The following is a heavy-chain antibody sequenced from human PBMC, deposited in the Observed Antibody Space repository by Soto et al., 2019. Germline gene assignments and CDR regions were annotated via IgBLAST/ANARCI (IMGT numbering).Heavy chain of an antibody. Sequence: SETLTLTCTVSGGSISPYFWSWIRQPPGKGLEWIGNIYYTGSTNYNPSLKSRVTISVDTSKNQFSLKLSSVTAADTAVYYCARAMDGYNLFDYWGQGTLVTVSS. CDR1: GGSISPYF. D-gene: IGHD5-12*01. V-gene: IGHV4-59*01. J-gene: IGHJ4*02. CDR2: IYYTGST. CDR3: ARAMDGYNLFDY.